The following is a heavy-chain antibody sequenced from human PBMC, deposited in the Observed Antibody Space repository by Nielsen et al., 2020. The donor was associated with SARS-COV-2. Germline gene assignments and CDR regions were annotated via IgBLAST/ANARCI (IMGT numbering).Heavy chain of an antibody. J-gene: IGHJ4*02. CDR3: AKHEGED. CDR1: GFTFSVYG. CDR2: ISYDGTYE. V-gene: IGHV3-33*05. D-gene: IGHD3-10*01. Sequence: GESLKISCAASGFTFSVYGMHWVRQAPGKGLEWVAVISYDGTYENYADSVKGRFTISRDNSRNTLYLEMNSLRADDTAVYYCAKHEGEDWGQGTLVTVSS.